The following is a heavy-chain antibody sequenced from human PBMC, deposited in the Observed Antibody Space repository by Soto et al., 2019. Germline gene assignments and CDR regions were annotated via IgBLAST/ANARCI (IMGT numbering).Heavy chain of an antibody. J-gene: IGHJ3*01. CDR2: IWDDGNQK. Sequence: QVQLVESGGVVVQPGRSLRLSCAASGFTFSNYGMHWVRQAPGKGLEWVAVIWDDGNQKYYVDSVKGRFTISRDNSENTMFYKMNSLTAEDPAFYNGVGGGKTAVAFELGGNGKMATVSS. V-gene: IGHV3-33*01. CDR3: VGGGKTAVAFEL. CDR1: GFTFSNYG. D-gene: IGHD6-25*01.